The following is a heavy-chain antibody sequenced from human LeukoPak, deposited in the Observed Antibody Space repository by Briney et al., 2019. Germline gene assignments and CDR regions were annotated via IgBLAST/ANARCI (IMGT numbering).Heavy chain of an antibody. CDR1: GDSVSSNSAS. CDR3: ARGSYCSGGSCYQPMDNWFDP. Sequence: SQTLSLTCAISGDSVSSNSASWNWIRQSPLRGLEWVGRTYYRAKWYNDYAVCVKRRITINPDTSKNRFSLQLNSVTPEDTAVYYCARGSYCSGGSCYQPMDNWFDPWGQGTLVTVSS. D-gene: IGHD2-15*01. CDR2: TYYRAKWYN. J-gene: IGHJ5*02. V-gene: IGHV6-1*01.